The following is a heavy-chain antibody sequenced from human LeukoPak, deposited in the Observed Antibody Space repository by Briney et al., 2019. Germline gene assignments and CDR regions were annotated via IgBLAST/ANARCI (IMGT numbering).Heavy chain of an antibody. J-gene: IGHJ4*02. CDR1: GFTFSNYG. V-gene: IGHV3-30*02. CDR2: RWYDGSHQ. Sequence: GGSLRLSCGASGFTFSNYGMHWVRQAPGKGLEWVAFRWYDGSHQVYADSVKGRFVISRDNSKNTLYLQMNSLRADDTAVYFCAKDGIATVTTPFYFDHWGQGTLVTVSS. CDR3: AKDGIATVTTPFYFDH. D-gene: IGHD4-17*01.